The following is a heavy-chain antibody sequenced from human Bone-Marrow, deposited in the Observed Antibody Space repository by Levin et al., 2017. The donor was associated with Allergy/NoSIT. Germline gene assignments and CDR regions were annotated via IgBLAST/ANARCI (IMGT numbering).Heavy chain of an antibody. J-gene: IGHJ6*03. CDR1: SDSLSRYS. D-gene: IGHD6-19*01. Sequence: SQTLSLTCTVSSDSLSRYSWSWIRQPPGKGLEWIGYSGSTNYYPSLKSRVTISVDTSKNQLSLKLNSVTAADTAVYYCARHAQSRQTYYYYYYMDVWGTGTTVTVSS. CDR3: ARHAQSRQTYYYYYYMDV. V-gene: IGHV4-59*08. CDR2: SGST.